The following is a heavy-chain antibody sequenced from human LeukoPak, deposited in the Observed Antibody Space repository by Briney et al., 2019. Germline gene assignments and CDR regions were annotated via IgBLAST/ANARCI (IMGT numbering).Heavy chain of an antibody. CDR3: AKSGLSHGQQLSVGY. D-gene: IGHD6-13*01. CDR2: ISGSGGST. Sequence: PGGSLRLSCAASGFTFSSYAMSWVRQAPGKGLEWVSAISGSGGSTYYADSVKGRFTISRDNSKNTLYLQMNSLRAEDTAVYYCAKSGLSHGQQLSVGYWGQGTLVTVSS. J-gene: IGHJ4*02. CDR1: GFTFSSYA. V-gene: IGHV3-23*01.